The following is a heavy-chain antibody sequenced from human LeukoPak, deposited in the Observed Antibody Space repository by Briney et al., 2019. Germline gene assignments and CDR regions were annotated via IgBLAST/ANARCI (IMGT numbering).Heavy chain of an antibody. D-gene: IGHD3-22*01. Sequence: SETLSLTCAVYGGSFSGYYWSWIRQPPGKGLEWIGEINHSGSTNYNPSLKSRVTISVDTSMNQFSLKLSSVTAADTAVYYCARGRLYYYDSSGYYYLDYWGQGTLVTVSS. V-gene: IGHV4-34*01. CDR3: ARGRLYYYDSSGYYYLDY. J-gene: IGHJ4*02. CDR2: INHSGST. CDR1: GGSFSGYY.